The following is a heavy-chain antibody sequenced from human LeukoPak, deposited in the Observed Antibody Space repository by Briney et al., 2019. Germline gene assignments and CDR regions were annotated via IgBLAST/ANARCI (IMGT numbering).Heavy chain of an antibody. V-gene: IGHV1-2*02. Sequence: ASVKVSCKASGYTFSDYYLHWVRQAPGQGLEWMGWINPNSGGTNYAQKFQGRVTMTRDTSISTAYMELSRLRSDDTAVYYCARDSTMVRGVTVPLFDYWGQGTLVTVSS. CDR3: ARDSTMVRGVTVPLFDY. CDR2: INPNSGGT. D-gene: IGHD3-10*01. CDR1: GYTFSDYY. J-gene: IGHJ4*02.